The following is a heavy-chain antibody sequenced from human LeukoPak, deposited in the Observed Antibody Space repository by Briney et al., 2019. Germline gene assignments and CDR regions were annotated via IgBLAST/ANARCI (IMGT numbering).Heavy chain of an antibody. CDR3: AKDHGDYDVDY. J-gene: IGHJ4*02. V-gene: IGHV3-30*02. Sequence: GSLRLSCAASGFTFSSYAMHWVRQAPGKGLEWVAFIRNDGSNKYYADSVKGRFTISKDNSKNTLYLQMSSLRGEDTAVYYCAKDHGDYDVDYWGQGTLVTVSS. CDR2: IRNDGSNK. D-gene: IGHD4-17*01. CDR1: GFTFSSYA.